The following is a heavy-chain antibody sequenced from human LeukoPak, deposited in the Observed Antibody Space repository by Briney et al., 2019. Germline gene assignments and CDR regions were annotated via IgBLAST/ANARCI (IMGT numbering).Heavy chain of an antibody. D-gene: IGHD1-26*01. J-gene: IGHJ4*02. CDR3: AKDRNSGNI. CDR2: ISGSGGSA. CDR1: GFTFSSYA. V-gene: IGHV3-23*01. Sequence: GGSLRLSCAASGFTFSSYAMSWVRQVPGKGLEWVSAISGSGGSAYYADSVKSRFTISRDNSKNTLYLQMNSLRAEDTAVYYCAKDRNSGNIWGQGTLVTVSS.